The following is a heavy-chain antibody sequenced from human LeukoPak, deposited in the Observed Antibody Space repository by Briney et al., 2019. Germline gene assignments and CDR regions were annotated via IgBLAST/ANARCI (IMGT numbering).Heavy chain of an antibody. D-gene: IGHD3-10*01. J-gene: IGHJ6*02. CDR2: INTNTGNP. CDR1: GYTFTSYA. Sequence: GGSLRLSCAASGYTFTSYAMNWVRQAPGQGLEWMGWINTNTGNPTYAQGFTGRFVFSLDTSVSTAYLQISSLKAEDTAVYYCARDRRSIIRYYYYGMDVWGQGTTVTVSS. CDR3: ARDRRSIIRYYYYGMDV. V-gene: IGHV7-4-1*02.